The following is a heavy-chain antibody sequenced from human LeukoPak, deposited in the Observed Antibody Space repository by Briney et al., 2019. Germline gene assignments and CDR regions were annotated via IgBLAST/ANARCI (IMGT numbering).Heavy chain of an antibody. J-gene: IGHJ3*02. CDR2: IYDSRST. V-gene: IGHV4-39*01. CDR3: VRPYHYDSGSRGTAFDI. Sequence: KSSETLSLTCTVSGGSISSSSYYWGRIRQPPGKGLEWIASIYDSRSTYYNPSLKSRLTISVDTSKNQFSLNLSSVTAADTAIYYCVRPYHYDSGSRGTAFDIWGQGTMVTVSS. CDR1: GGSISSSSYY. D-gene: IGHD3-10*01.